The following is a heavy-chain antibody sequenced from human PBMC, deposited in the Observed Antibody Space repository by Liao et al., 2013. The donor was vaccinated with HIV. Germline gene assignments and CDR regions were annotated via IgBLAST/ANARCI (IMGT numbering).Heavy chain of an antibody. V-gene: IGHV4-4*07. CDR1: GGSISSYY. CDR3: ASFWVLPQYAFDI. J-gene: IGHJ3*02. D-gene: IGHD3-16*01. CDR2: IYTSGST. Sequence: QVQLQESGPGLVKPSETLSLTCTVSGGSISSYYWSWIRQPAGKGLEWIGRIYTSGSTNYNPSLKSRVTISVDTSKNQFSLKLSSVTAADTAVYYCASFWVLPQYAFDIWAKGQWSPSLQ.